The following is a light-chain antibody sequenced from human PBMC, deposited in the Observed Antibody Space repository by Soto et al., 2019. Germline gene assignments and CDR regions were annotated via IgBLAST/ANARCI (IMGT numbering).Light chain of an antibody. V-gene: IGLV2-14*01. CDR3: SSYTSSSTVV. Sequence: QSALTQPASVSGSPGQSITISCTGTSSDVGGYNYVSWYQQHPGKAPKLMIYDVSNRPSGVSNRFSGSKSVNTASLTISGLQAVYEADYYCSSYTSSSTVVFGGGTKLTVL. J-gene: IGLJ2*01. CDR1: SSDVGGYNY. CDR2: DVS.